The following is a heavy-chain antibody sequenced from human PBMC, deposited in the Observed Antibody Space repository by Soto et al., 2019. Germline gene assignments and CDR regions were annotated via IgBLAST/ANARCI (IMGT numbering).Heavy chain of an antibody. CDR1: GGSFSGYY. Sequence: SDTLSLTCAVYGGSFSGYYWSWIRQPPGKGLEWIGEINHSGSTNYNPSLKSRVTISVDTSKNQFSLKLSSVTAGDTAVYYCARWLVVVAARWFDPWGQGTLVTVSS. D-gene: IGHD2-15*01. CDR3: ARWLVVVAARWFDP. V-gene: IGHV4-34*01. CDR2: INHSGST. J-gene: IGHJ5*02.